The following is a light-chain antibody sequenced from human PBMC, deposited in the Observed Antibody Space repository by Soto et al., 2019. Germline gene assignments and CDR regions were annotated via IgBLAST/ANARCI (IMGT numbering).Light chain of an antibody. J-gene: IGLJ1*01. CDR2: DVT. CDR1: SSDVGGYNF. CDR3: SSYTSISTYV. Sequence: QSVLTQPASVSGSPGQSITISCTGTSSDVGGYNFVSWYQQHPDKAPKLMIYDVTNRPSGVSNRFSGSKSGNTASLTISGLQAEDEADYYRSSYTSISTYVFGTGTQLTVL. V-gene: IGLV2-14*01.